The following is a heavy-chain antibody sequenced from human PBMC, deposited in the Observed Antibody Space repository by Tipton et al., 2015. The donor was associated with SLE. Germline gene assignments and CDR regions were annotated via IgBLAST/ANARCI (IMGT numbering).Heavy chain of an antibody. J-gene: IGHJ6*02. CDR2: MYDSGST. CDR1: GGSISNYY. CDR3: ARGAYFYYDMHV. V-gene: IGHV4-59*01. D-gene: IGHD3-16*01. Sequence: LRLSCTVSGGSISNYYWSWIRQPPGKGLEWIGYMYDSGSTTYNPSLKSRVTISVDASKNQFSLNLSSVTAADTAVYYCARGAYFYYDMHVWGQGTTVIVSS.